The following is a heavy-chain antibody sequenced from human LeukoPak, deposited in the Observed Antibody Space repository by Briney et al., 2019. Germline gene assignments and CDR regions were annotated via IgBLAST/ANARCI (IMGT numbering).Heavy chain of an antibody. CDR2: INTNTGNP. Sequence: GASVTVSCKASGYTFTSYAMNWVRQAPGQGLEWMGWINTNTGNPTYAQGFTGRFVFSLDTSVSTAYLQISSLKAEDTAVYYCAGDGAAAGPEFDYWGQGTLVTVSS. J-gene: IGHJ4*02. CDR3: AGDGAAAGPEFDY. D-gene: IGHD6-13*01. CDR1: GYTFTSYA. V-gene: IGHV7-4-1*02.